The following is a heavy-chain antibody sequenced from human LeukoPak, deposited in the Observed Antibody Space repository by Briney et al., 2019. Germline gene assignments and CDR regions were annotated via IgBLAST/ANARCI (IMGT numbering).Heavy chain of an antibody. V-gene: IGHV3-48*01. Sequence: GGSLRLSCAVSGFTFSSYSMNWVRQAPGKGLEWVSYISSSSSTIYYADSVKGRFTISRDNAKNSLYLQMNSLGAEDTAVYYCARALNGYDYWGQGTLVTVSS. CDR3: ARALNGYDY. CDR2: ISSSSSTI. CDR1: GFTFSSYS. J-gene: IGHJ4*02. D-gene: IGHD5-12*01.